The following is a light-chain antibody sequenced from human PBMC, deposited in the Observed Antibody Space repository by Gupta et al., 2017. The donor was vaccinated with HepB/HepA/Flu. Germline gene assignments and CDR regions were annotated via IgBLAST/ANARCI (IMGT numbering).Light chain of an antibody. CDR1: QNIVNY. V-gene: IGKV1-39*01. Sequence: DIQMTQSPFSLAASVGDRVTITCRASQNIVNYLNWYQHKPGKAPKLLLYAASSLQSGVPSRFSGSGSGTDFTLTISSLQPEDFATYYCQESDHTRSFGQGTQVEIK. CDR3: QESDHTRS. CDR2: AAS. J-gene: IGKJ5*01.